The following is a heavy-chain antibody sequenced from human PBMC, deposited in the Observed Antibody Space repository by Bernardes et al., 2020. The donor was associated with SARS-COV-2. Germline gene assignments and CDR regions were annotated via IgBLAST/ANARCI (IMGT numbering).Heavy chain of an antibody. CDR3: ARGLISDCSGGRCYPDYGDYFDY. J-gene: IGHJ4*02. D-gene: IGHD2-15*01. CDR2: ISAYNGYT. CDR1: GYTFTAYV. Sequence: ASRKDFCKTSGYTFTAYVIIWVRQAPGQGLESMGWISAYNGYTNYAQKFQGRVTMTTDTSTSTAYMELRSLRSDDTAVYYCARGLISDCSGGRCYPDYGDYFDYWGQGTLLTVSS. V-gene: IGHV1-18*01.